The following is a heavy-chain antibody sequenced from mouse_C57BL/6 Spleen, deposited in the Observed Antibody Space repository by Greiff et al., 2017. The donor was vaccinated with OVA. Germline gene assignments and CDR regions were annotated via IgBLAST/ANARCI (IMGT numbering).Heavy chain of an antibody. Sequence: EVQVVESGEGLVKPGGSLKLSCAASGFTFSSYAMSWVRQTPEKRLEWVAYISSGGDYIYYADTVKGRFTISRDNARNTLYLQMSSLKSEDTAMYYCTREDYGSSYYYAMDYWGQGTSVTVSS. J-gene: IGHJ4*01. CDR1: GFTFSSYA. CDR2: ISSGGDYI. V-gene: IGHV5-9-1*02. CDR3: TREDYGSSYYYAMDY. D-gene: IGHD1-1*01.